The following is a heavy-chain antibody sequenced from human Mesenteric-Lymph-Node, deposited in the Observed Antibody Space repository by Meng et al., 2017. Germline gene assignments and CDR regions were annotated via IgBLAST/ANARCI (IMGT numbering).Heavy chain of an antibody. CDR3: ASRDSSGCSRHYFDY. J-gene: IGHJ4*02. Sequence: QVELVQVGAEVKKPGASVQVSCKSPGYTVTSDDISWVRKATGQGLGWMGWMNPNSGNTGYAQNYQGRVTRTRNTSISTAYMELSSQRSEDTAVYYGASRDSSGCSRHYFDYWGQGTLVTVSS. CDR2: MNPNSGNT. CDR1: GYTVTSDD. V-gene: IGHV1-8*01. D-gene: IGHD6-19*01.